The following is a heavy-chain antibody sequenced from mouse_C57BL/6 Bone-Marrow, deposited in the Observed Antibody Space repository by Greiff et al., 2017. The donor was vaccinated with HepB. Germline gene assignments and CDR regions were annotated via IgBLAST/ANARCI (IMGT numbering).Heavy chain of an antibody. CDR3: ESSYDGFYYAMDY. V-gene: IGHV5-4*03. CDR2: ISDGGSCT. Sequence: DVKLVESVGALVKPGGSLKLSCAASGFTFSSYAMSWVRHTPEKRLEWVATISDGGSCTYYPDNVKGGFTISRDSAKNNLNLQMSHLKSEDTAMYYCESSYDGFYYAMDYWGQGTSVTV. D-gene: IGHD2-3*01. CDR1: GFTFSSYA. J-gene: IGHJ4*01.